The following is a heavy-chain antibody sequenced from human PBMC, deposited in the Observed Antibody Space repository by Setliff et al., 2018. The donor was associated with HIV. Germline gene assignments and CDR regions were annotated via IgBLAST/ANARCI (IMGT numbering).Heavy chain of an antibody. CDR2: ISYDSRFI. D-gene: IGHD3-22*01. J-gene: IGHJ4*02. CDR3: ARDRASSGYYARFDH. CDR1: GFTFSSYA. V-gene: IGHV3-21*01. Sequence: GGSLRLSCAASGFTFSSYAMSWVRQAPGKGLEWVSSISYDSRFIYHADSMKGRFTISRDNAKKVVDLQMNSLRAEDTAIYYCARDRASSGYYARFDHWGQGTLVTVSS.